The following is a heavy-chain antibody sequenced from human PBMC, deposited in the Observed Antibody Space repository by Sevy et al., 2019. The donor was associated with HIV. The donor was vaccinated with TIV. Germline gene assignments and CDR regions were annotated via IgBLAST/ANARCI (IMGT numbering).Heavy chain of an antibody. D-gene: IGHD1-26*01. CDR2: INPSGGST. J-gene: IGHJ5*02. V-gene: IGHV1-46*01. CDR3: ARASVGATGTNWFDP. Sequence: ASVKVSCKASGYTFTSYYMHWVRQAPGQGLEWMGIINPSGGSTSYAQKFQGRVTMTRDTSTSTVYMELSSLRSEDTAVYYCARASVGATGTNWFDPWGQGTLVTVSS. CDR1: GYTFTSYY.